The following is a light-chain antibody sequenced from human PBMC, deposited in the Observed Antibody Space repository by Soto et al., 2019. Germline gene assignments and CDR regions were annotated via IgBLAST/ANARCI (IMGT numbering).Light chain of an antibody. CDR1: QSVSSSE. J-gene: IGKJ1*01. CDR3: QQYYSSPRT. Sequence: EIVLTQSPDTVSLSPGEGATLSCRASQSVSSSELAWYQQKPGQAPRLLIYGASRRATGISDRFSGSGSGTDFSLTISRLEPEDFAVYYCQQYYSSPRTFGKGTKVQIK. V-gene: IGKV3-20*01. CDR2: GAS.